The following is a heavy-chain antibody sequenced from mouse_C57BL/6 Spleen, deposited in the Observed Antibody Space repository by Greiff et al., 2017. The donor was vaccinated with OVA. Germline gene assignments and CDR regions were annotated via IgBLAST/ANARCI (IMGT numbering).Heavy chain of an antibody. V-gene: IGHV1-69*01. CDR1: GYTFTSYW. CDR2: IDPSDSYT. D-gene: IGHD1-1*01. CDR3: ARTITTVVATDAMDY. Sequence: QVQLQQPGAELVMPGASVKLSCKASGYTFTSYWMHWVKQRPGQGLEWIGEIDPSDSYTNSNQKFKGKSTLTVDKSSSTAYMQLSSLTSEDSAVYYCARTITTVVATDAMDYWGQGTSVTVSS. J-gene: IGHJ4*01.